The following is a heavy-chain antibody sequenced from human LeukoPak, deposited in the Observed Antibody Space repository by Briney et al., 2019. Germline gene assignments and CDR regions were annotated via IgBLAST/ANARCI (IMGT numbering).Heavy chain of an antibody. D-gene: IGHD2-2*01. J-gene: IGHJ4*02. V-gene: IGHV3-23*01. CDR1: GFTFSSYA. CDR2: ISGSGGST. CDR3: ASHQQLLWYFDY. Sequence: GGSLRLSCAASGFTFSSYAMSWVRQAPGKGLEWVSGISGSGGSTYYADSVKGRFTISRDNSKNTLYLQMNSLRAEDTAVYHCASHQQLLWYFDYWGQGTLVTVSS.